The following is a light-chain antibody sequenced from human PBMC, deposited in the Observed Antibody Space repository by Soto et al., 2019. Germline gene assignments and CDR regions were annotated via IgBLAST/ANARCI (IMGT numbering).Light chain of an antibody. CDR2: GAS. CDR1: QSVGSN. V-gene: IGKV3-15*01. Sequence: EIVMTQSPATLSVSPGERATLSCRAAQSVGSNLAWYQQKPGQAPRLLIYGASTSATGIPVRFSGSGSGTEFTLTISSLQSEDFVVYYCQQYNDWPYTFGQGTKVDIK. J-gene: IGKJ2*01. CDR3: QQYNDWPYT.